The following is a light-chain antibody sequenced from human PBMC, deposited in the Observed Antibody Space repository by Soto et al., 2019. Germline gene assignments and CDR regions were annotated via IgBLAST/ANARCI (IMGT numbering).Light chain of an antibody. CDR2: GAS. CDR1: QSVTSNY. V-gene: IGKV3-20*01. CDR3: QQYDTSPPLT. J-gene: IGKJ4*02. Sequence: EIVLTQSPGTLSLSPGDRATLSCRASQSVTSNYLAWYQQKPGQAPRRLLYGASRRAIGIPDRFSGSGSGKDFTLTISRLEPEDFAVYYCQQYDTSPPLTFGGGTKVEIK.